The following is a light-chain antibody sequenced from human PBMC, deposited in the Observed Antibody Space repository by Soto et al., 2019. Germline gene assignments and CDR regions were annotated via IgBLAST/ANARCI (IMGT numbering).Light chain of an antibody. Sequence: IQMTQPPSTLPASLGDRVTITCRASQSISKWLDWYQQKPGTAPKLLIYHASTLESGVRSRFSGSGSGTEFTLTISSLQPDDFATYYCQQDRSCSFGQGTKVDI. V-gene: IGKV1-5*01. CDR2: HAS. CDR1: QSISKW. CDR3: QQDRSCS. J-gene: IGKJ1*01.